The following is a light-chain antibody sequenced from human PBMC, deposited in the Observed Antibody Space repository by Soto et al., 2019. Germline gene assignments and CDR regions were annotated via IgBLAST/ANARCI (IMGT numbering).Light chain of an antibody. Sequence: EIVVTQSPGTLSLSPGERATLSCRASQSISSSYLAWYQQKPGQAPRLLIYGASNRATGIPDRFSGSGSGTGFTLTISRLEPEDFAVYYCQQYVNSLYTFGQGTKLEIK. CDR1: QSISSSY. V-gene: IGKV3-20*01. J-gene: IGKJ2*01. CDR2: GAS. CDR3: QQYVNSLYT.